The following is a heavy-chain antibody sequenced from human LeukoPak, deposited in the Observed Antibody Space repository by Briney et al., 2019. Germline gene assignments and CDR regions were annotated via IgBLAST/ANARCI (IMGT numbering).Heavy chain of an antibody. J-gene: IGHJ4*02. V-gene: IGHV3-48*01. Sequence: GSLRLSCAASGFTISNYNMDWVRQAPGKGLEWISYISTSGIIYYADSVRGRFTISRDNAKNSLYLQMNSLRAEDTAVYYCARDPLYYDSSGYSYWGQGTLVTVSP. CDR3: ARDPLYYDSSGYSY. CDR1: GFTISNYN. D-gene: IGHD3-22*01. CDR2: ISTSGII.